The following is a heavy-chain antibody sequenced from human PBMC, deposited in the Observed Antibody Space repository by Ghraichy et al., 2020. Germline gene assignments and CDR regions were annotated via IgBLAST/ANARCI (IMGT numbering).Heavy chain of an antibody. V-gene: IGHV4-34*01. D-gene: IGHD3-3*01. CDR3: ARGDRFLEWLSQNNDWFDP. CDR1: GGSFSGYY. CDR2: INHSGST. Sequence: ETLSLTCAVYGGSFSGYYWSWIRQPPGKGLEWIGEINHSGSTNYNPSLKSRVTISVDTSKNQFSLKLSSVTAADTAVYYCARGDRFLEWLSQNNDWFDPWGQGTLVTVSS. J-gene: IGHJ5*02.